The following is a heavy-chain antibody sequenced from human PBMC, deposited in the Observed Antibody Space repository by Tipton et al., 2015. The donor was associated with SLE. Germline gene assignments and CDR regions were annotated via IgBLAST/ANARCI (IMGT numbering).Heavy chain of an antibody. CDR1: GGSISSNNW. J-gene: IGHJ3*02. D-gene: IGHD1-26*01. Sequence: TLSLTCAVSGGSISSNNWWCWVRQPPGKGLEWIGEISHSGSTKYNPSLKSRGTISVDKSNNQFSLRLSSVTAADTAVYYCARGSGGTYCDAFDIWGQGTLVTVSS. CDR3: ARGSGGTYCDAFDI. CDR2: ISHSGST. V-gene: IGHV4-4*02.